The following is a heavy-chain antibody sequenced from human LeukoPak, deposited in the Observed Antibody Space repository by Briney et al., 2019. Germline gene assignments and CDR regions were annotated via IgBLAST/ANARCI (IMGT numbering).Heavy chain of an antibody. Sequence: PSETLSLTCTVSGGSISSYYWSWIRQPPGKGLEWIGYIYYSGGTNYNPSLKSRVTISVDTSKNQFSLKLSSVTAADTAVYYCARHGTGYSSSWYYFDYWGQGTLVTVSS. CDR1: GGSISSYY. J-gene: IGHJ4*02. CDR3: ARHGTGYSSSWYYFDY. CDR2: IYYSGGT. V-gene: IGHV4-59*08. D-gene: IGHD6-13*01.